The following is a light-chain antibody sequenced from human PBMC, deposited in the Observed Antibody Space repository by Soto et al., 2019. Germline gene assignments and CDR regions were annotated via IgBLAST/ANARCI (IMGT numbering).Light chain of an antibody. Sequence: QSALTQPASVSGSPGQSITISCTGTSSDVGLFNYVSWYQHHPGKVPKLMIFEVSNRPSGVSNRFSGSKSGNTASLTISGLQAEDEADYYCSSYTSSSTLVFGTGTKLTVL. J-gene: IGLJ1*01. CDR3: SSYTSSSTLV. CDR1: SSDVGLFNY. CDR2: EVS. V-gene: IGLV2-14*01.